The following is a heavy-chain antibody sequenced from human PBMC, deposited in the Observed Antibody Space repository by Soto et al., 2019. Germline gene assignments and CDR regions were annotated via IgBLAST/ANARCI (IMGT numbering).Heavy chain of an antibody. Sequence: QVQLQESGPGLVKPSETLSLTCTVSGGSISTYYWDWIRQPPGKELEWIGYTHYSGNTNYHPSLKSRVTISLDPSRNQFSLKLSSVTAADTAIYYCARHMVTIRAGFDYWGQGAMVTVSS. D-gene: IGHD2-21*02. J-gene: IGHJ4*02. CDR1: GGSISTYY. CDR2: THYSGNT. V-gene: IGHV4-59*01. CDR3: ARHMVTIRAGFDY.